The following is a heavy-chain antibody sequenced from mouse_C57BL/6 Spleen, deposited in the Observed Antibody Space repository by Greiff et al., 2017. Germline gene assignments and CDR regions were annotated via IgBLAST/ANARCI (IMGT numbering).Heavy chain of an antibody. Sequence: VQLQQSGPELVKPGASVKISCKASGYTFTDYYMNWVKQSHGKSLEWIGDINPNNGGTSYNQKFKGKATLTVDKSSSTAYMELRSLTSEDSAVYYCARARGVVTTGMDYWGQGTSVTVSS. V-gene: IGHV1-26*01. CDR2: INPNNGGT. CDR3: ARARGVVTTGMDY. CDR1: GYTFTDYY. D-gene: IGHD2-3*01. J-gene: IGHJ4*01.